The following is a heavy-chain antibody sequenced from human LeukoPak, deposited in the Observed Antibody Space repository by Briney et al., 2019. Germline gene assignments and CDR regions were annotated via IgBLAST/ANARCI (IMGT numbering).Heavy chain of an antibody. CDR3: AKVPYCSGGSCYVYFDY. CDR2: ISWNSGTI. V-gene: IGHV3-9*01. D-gene: IGHD2-15*01. CDR1: GFTFDDYA. Sequence: GGSLRLSCAASGFTFDDYAMHWVRQAPGKGLEWVSGISWNSGTIGYADSAKGRFTISRDNAKNSLYLQMNSLRAEDTALYYCAKVPYCSGGSCYVYFDYWGQGTLVTVSS. J-gene: IGHJ4*02.